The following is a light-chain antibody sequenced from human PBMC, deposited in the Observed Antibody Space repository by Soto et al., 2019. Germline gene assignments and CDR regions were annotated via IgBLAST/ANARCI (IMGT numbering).Light chain of an antibody. Sequence: EIVLTQSPGTLSLSPGERATLSCRASQSVSSGSLSWYQQKLGQAXXXLVXGAXXRETAIPESFSGSGSGTDLTLNISRLEPEDFAVYYCQQYGSSPLTFGGGTKVDIK. V-gene: IGKV3-20*01. CDR3: QQYGSSPLT. CDR2: GAX. J-gene: IGKJ4*01. CDR1: QSVSSGS.